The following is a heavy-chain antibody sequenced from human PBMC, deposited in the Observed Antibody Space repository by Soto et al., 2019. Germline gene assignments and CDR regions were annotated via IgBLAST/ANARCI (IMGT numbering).Heavy chain of an antibody. V-gene: IGHV3-30*18. CDR2: ILYDGSNK. J-gene: IGHJ6*02. CDR1: GFTFSSYG. CDR3: AKGLAAAGTRNYYYGMDV. D-gene: IGHD6-13*01. Sequence: PGGSLRLSCAASGFTFSSYGIHWVRQAPGKGLEWVAVILYDGSNKYYADSVKGRFTISRDNSKNTLYLQMNSLRAEDTAVYYCAKGLAAAGTRNYYYGMDVWGQGTTVTVSS.